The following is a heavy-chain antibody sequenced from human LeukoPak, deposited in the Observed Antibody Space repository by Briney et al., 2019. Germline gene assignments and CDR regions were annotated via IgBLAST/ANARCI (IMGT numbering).Heavy chain of an antibody. CDR1: GYTFTSYG. CDR3: ATGVVPAAHYYMDV. Sequence: ASVKVSCKASGYTFTSYGISWVRQAPGQGLEWMGWISAYNGNTNYAQKLQGKVTMTTDTSTSTAYMELRSLRSDDTAVYYCATGVVPAAHYYMDVWGKGTTVTVSS. V-gene: IGHV1-18*01. D-gene: IGHD2-2*01. CDR2: ISAYNGNT. J-gene: IGHJ6*03.